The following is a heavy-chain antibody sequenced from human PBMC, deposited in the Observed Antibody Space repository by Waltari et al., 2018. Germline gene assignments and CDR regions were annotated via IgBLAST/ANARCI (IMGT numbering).Heavy chain of an antibody. CDR1: EYTFTDYA. CDR2: INTNKGKP. D-gene: IGHD3-9*01. V-gene: IGHV7-4-1*02. J-gene: IGHJ6*01. Sequence: QVQLVQSGSEFQKPGASVKVSCKASEYTFTDYAMNWVRQAPGQGPEWMGWINTNKGKPTEAQGFTGRFVFSVDTSVTTAYLQINTLKAEDTAVYYCARLRASLTGFGPYGMDVWGQGTTVTVSS. CDR3: ARLRASLTGFGPYGMDV.